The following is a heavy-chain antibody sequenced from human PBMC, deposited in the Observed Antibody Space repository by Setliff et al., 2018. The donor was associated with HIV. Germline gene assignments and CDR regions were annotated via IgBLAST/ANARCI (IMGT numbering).Heavy chain of an antibody. D-gene: IGHD3-22*01. CDR2: TFHTGYT. CDR3: ARDKGRPHDFDNNGFYRSDAFDI. V-gene: IGHV4-30-4*01. Sequence: SAPLSLTCTVSADSIRSDDYYWRWIRQSPEKGLEWIGYTFHTGYTYSNPSLKSRILISVDLSKNQFSLEVTSVTAADTAVYYCARDKGRPHDFDNNGFYRSDAFDIWGQGTMVTVSS. J-gene: IGHJ3*02. CDR1: ADSIRSDDYY.